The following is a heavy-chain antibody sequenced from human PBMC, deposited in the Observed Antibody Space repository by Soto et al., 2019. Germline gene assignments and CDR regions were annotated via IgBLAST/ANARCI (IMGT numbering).Heavy chain of an antibody. CDR1: GFTVSSNY. V-gene: IGHV3-53*01. Sequence: PGGSLRLSSAASGFTVSSNYMNWVRQAPGKGLEWVSIIYSDGTTSYADSVKGRFTISRDNFKNTLHLQMNSLRAEDTAVYYCAILSNWGQGTLVTVSS. J-gene: IGHJ4*02. D-gene: IGHD6-6*01. CDR2: IYSDGTT. CDR3: AILSN.